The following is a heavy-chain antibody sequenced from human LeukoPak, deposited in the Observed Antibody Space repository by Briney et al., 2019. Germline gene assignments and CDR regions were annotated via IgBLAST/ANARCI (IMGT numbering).Heavy chain of an antibody. J-gene: IGHJ6*03. Sequence: SVKVSCKASGGTFNSYAISWVRQAPGQGLEWMGGIMPLFGTANYVQEFQGRVTFTTDESASTAYMEVSSLRSEDTAVYYCASGSLGDGYGVGDYYQYMDVWGKGTTVTVSS. CDR1: GGTFNSYA. D-gene: IGHD5-24*01. V-gene: IGHV1-69*05. CDR3: ASGSLGDGYGVGDYYQYMDV. CDR2: IMPLFGTA.